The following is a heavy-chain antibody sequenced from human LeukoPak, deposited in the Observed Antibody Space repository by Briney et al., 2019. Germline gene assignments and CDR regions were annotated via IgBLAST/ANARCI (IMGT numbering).Heavy chain of an antibody. CDR2: IYTSGST. J-gene: IGHJ4*02. Sequence: SETLSLTCTVSGGSISSYYWSWIRQPPGKGLEWIGRIYTSGSTNYNPSLKSRVTMSVETSKNLFSLKLSSVTAADTAVYYCARGRYFYDSSGYGPYFDYWGQGTLVSVSS. D-gene: IGHD3-22*01. CDR3: ARGRYFYDSSGYGPYFDY. CDR1: GGSISSYY. V-gene: IGHV4-4*07.